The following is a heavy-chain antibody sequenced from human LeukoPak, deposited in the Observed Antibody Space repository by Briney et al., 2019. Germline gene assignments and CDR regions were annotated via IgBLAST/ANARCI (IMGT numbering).Heavy chain of an antibody. CDR3: ARNVNLGGCSGGSCYSKYRNGAGWFDP. Sequence: GGSLRLSCAASGFTFTSHWMSWVRQAPGKGLEWVANINRDGSEKHYVDSVKGRFTISRDNAKNSLYLQMNSLRAEDTAVYYCARNVNLGGCSGGSCYSKYRNGAGWFDPWGQGTLVTVSS. V-gene: IGHV3-7*01. CDR2: INRDGSEK. CDR1: GFTFTSHW. D-gene: IGHD2-15*01. J-gene: IGHJ5*02.